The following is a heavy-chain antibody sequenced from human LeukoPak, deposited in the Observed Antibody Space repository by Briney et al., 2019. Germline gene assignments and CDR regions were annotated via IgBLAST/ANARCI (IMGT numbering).Heavy chain of an antibody. CDR3: AREVVTTVTTYYYYYYMDV. CDR1: GFTFSTYA. CDR2: ISYDGSNK. V-gene: IGHV3-30*04. D-gene: IGHD4-11*01. Sequence: GGSLRLSCAASGFTFSTYAMHWVRQAPGKGLEWVAVISYDGSNKYYADSVKGRFTISRDNSKNTLYLQMNSLRAEDTALYYCAREVVTTVTTYYYYYYMDVWGKGTTVTVSS. J-gene: IGHJ6*03.